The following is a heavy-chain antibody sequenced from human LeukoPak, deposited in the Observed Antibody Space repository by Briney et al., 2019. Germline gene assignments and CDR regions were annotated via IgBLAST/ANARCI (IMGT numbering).Heavy chain of an antibody. CDR3: AKDLFGELFY. CDR2: ISGSGGST. V-gene: IGHV3-23*01. CDR1: GFTFSSYA. Sequence: GGSLRLSCAASGFTFSSYAMSWVRQAPGKGLEWFSAISGSGGSTYYADYVKGRFTISRDNSTNTLYLQMNSLRAEDTAVYYCAKDLFGELFYWGQGTLVTVSS. D-gene: IGHD3-10*02. J-gene: IGHJ4*02.